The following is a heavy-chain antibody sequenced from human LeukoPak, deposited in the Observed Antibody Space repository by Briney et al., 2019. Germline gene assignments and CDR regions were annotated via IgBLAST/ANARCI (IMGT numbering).Heavy chain of an antibody. V-gene: IGHV1-3*03. D-gene: IGHD4-23*01. CDR1: GYTFTSYA. CDR2: INAGNGNT. CDR3: ARGPGNSLRNWFDP. J-gene: IGHJ5*02. Sequence: GGSLRLSCAASGYTFTSYAMHWVRQAPGQRLEWMGWINAGNGNTKYSQEFQGRVAITRDTSASTAYMELSSLRSEDMAVYYCARGPGNSLRNWFDPWGQGTLVTVSS.